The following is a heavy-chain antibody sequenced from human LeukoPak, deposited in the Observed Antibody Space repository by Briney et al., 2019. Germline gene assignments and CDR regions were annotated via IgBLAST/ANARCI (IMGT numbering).Heavy chain of an antibody. CDR3: AKGGTAQISTWYDY. CDR1: GFTFSNYG. J-gene: IGHJ4*02. CDR2: VSYEGKSQ. Sequence: GRSLRLSCATSGFTFSNYGMHWVRQAPGKGLEWVAVVSYEGKSQYYADSVRGRFTISRDNSKNTLYLQMNSLRGEDAAVYYCAKGGTAQISTWYDYWGQGTLVTVSS. V-gene: IGHV3-30*18. D-gene: IGHD6-13*01.